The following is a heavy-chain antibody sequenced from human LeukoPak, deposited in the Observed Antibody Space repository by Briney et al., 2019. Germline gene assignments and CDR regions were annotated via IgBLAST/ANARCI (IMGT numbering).Heavy chain of an antibody. Sequence: PSETLSLNCAGYGGTFSGYYWSWIRQPPGKGLEWIGEINHSGSTNYNPSLESGVTISVDTSKNQSSLNLSSVTAAETAVYYCARHQMITYGGVIADIGPDAFDIWGQGTVVTVSS. V-gene: IGHV4-34*01. CDR3: ARHQMITYGGVIADIGPDAFDI. CDR1: GGTFSGYY. J-gene: IGHJ3*02. CDR2: INHSGST. D-gene: IGHD3-16*02.